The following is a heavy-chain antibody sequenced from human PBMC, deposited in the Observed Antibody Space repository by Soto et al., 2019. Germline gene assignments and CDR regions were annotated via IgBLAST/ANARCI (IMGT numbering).Heavy chain of an antibody. J-gene: IGHJ6*03. Sequence: TETLSLTCTVSGGSISSYYWSWIRQPPGKGLEWIGYIYYSGSTNYNPSLKSRVTISVDTSKNQFSLKLSSVTAADTAVYYCERFLEWQYHYYYMDVWCKAITVTVS. D-gene: IGHD1-1*01. V-gene: IGHV4-59*01. CDR2: IYYSGST. CDR1: GGSISSYY. CDR3: ERFLEWQYHYYYMDV.